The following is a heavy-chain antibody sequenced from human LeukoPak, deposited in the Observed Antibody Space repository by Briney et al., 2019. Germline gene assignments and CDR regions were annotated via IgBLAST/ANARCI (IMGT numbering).Heavy chain of an antibody. D-gene: IGHD1-1*01. CDR3: ASERTTGFDP. CDR1: GGSISSYY. J-gene: IGHJ5*02. Sequence: SETLSLTCTVSGGSISSYYWSWIRQPPGKGLEWIGEINHSGSTNYNPSLKSRVTISVDTSKNQFSLKLSSVTAADTAVYYCASERTTGFDPWGQGTLVTVSS. V-gene: IGHV4-34*01. CDR2: INHSGST.